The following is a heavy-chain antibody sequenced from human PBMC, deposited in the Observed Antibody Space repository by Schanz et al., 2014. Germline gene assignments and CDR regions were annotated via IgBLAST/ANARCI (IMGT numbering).Heavy chain of an antibody. CDR3: AKGRFGELSAFDI. Sequence: DVHLLESGGGLVQPGGSLRLSCAASEFTFSTDAMSWVRQAPGKGLEWVSYISGSSRTIYYADSMKGRFTVSRDNAENALYLQMNSLRAEDTAVYYCAKGRFGELSAFDIWGQGTMVTVSS. CDR2: ISGSSRTI. J-gene: IGHJ3*02. V-gene: IGHV3-48*01. CDR1: EFTFSTDA. D-gene: IGHD3-10*01.